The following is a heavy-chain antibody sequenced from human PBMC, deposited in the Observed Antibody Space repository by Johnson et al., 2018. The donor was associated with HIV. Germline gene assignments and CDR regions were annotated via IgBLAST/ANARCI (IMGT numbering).Heavy chain of an antibody. V-gene: IGHV3-30*04. CDR1: GFTFSSYA. D-gene: IGHD3-10*01. Sequence: QVQLVESGGGVVQPGRSLRLSCAASGFTFSSYAMHWVRQAPGKGLEWVAVISYDGSNKYYADSVKGRFTIYRDNSKNTLYLQMNSVRAEDTAVDYCARDGEWGLEAAFDLWGQGTMVTVSS. CDR2: ISYDGSNK. J-gene: IGHJ3*01. CDR3: ARDGEWGLEAAFDL.